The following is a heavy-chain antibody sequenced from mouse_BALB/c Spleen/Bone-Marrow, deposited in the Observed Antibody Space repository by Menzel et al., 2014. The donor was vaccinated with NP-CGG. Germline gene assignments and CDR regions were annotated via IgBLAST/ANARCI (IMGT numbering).Heavy chain of an antibody. CDR2: INPDSSTI. J-gene: IGHJ2*01. Sequence: EVQLQQSGGGLVQPGGSLKLSCAASGFDFSRYWMSWVRQAPGKGLEWIGEINPDSSTINYTPSLKDKFIISRDNAKNTLYLQMSKVRSEDTALYCCARLGYYGYFDYWGQGTTLTVSS. CDR3: ARLGYYGYFDY. V-gene: IGHV4-1*02. D-gene: IGHD2-3*01. CDR1: GFDFSRYW.